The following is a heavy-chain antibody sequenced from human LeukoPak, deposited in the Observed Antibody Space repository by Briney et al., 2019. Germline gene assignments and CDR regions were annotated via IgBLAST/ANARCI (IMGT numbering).Heavy chain of an antibody. Sequence: SVKVSCKASGYTFTSYDINWVRQAPGQGLEWMGGIIPIFGTANYAQKFQGRVTITADKSTSTAYMELSSLRSEDTAVYYCATNRWYYDSSCYYYYYYYMDVWGKGTTVTVSS. CDR2: IIPIFGTA. J-gene: IGHJ6*03. D-gene: IGHD3-22*01. CDR1: GYTFTSYD. CDR3: ATNRWYYDSSCYYYYYYYMDV. V-gene: IGHV1-69*06.